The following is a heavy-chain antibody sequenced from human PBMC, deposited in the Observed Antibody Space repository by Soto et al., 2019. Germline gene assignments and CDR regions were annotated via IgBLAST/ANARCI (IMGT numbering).Heavy chain of an antibody. D-gene: IGHD3-9*01. J-gene: IGHJ4*02. CDR3: VRHYDTLTIDY. Sequence: GESLKISCEGSGYNFANYWVGWVLQMPGKGLEWMGIIYPDDSDTTYSPSFQGQVTISADKSISTAYLQWSSLNASDTAMYYCVRHYDTLTIDYWGQGTLVTVSS. CDR1: GYNFANYW. CDR2: IYPDDSDT. V-gene: IGHV5-51*01.